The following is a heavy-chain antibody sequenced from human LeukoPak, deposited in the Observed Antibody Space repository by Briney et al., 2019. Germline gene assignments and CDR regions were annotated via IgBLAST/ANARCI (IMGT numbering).Heavy chain of an antibody. J-gene: IGHJ6*03. Sequence: SETLSLTCTVSGGSISSYYWNWIRQPPAPGLELIWYIYTNGSNNYYPFHKSRVTISVDTAKSQFSRKLIYVTAAHTAVYYCASVYCSSTRCYILKGCCYYYMEVW. CDR3: ASVYCSSTRCYILKGCCYYYMEV. V-gene: IGHV4-4*09. CDR1: GGSISSYY. D-gene: IGHD2-2*02. CDR2: IYTNGSN.